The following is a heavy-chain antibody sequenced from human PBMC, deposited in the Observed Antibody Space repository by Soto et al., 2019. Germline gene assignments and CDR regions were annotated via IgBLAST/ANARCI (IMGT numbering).Heavy chain of an antibody. J-gene: IGHJ4*02. CDR2: ISGSGGST. CDR3: ASVLLRYFDWLPGNDY. V-gene: IGHV3-23*01. D-gene: IGHD3-9*01. Sequence: GSLRLSCAASGFTFGSYAMSWVRQAPGKGLEWVSAISGSGGSTYYADSVKGRFTISRDNSKNTLYLQMNSLRAEDTAVYYCASVLLRYFDWLPGNDYWGQGTLVTVSS. CDR1: GFTFGSYA.